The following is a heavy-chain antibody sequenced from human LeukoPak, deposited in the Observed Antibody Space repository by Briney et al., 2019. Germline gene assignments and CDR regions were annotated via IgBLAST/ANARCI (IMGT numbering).Heavy chain of an antibody. D-gene: IGHD6-6*01. CDR3: ARLYSSSDYYYYMDV. J-gene: IGHJ6*03. CDR1: GYTFTSYD. V-gene: IGHV1-8*03. CDR2: MNPNSGNT. Sequence: LEASVKVSCKASGYTFTSYDINWVRQATGQGLEWMGWMNPNSGNTGYAQKFQGRVTITRNTSISTAYMELSSLRSEDTAVYYCARLYSSSDYYYYMDVWGKGTTVTVSS.